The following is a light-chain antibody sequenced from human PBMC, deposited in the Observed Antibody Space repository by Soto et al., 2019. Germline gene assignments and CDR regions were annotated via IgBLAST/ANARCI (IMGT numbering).Light chain of an antibody. CDR3: SSYTTSSTLV. CDR2: EVN. Sequence: QSVLAQPACVSGSPGQSITVSCTGTSSDVGGYKYVSWYQHHPGRAPKLMIYEVNNRPSGVSHRFSGSKSGNTASLTISGLQPEDEADYYCSSYTTSSTLVFGTGTKVTVL. J-gene: IGLJ1*01. CDR1: SSDVGGYKY. V-gene: IGLV2-14*01.